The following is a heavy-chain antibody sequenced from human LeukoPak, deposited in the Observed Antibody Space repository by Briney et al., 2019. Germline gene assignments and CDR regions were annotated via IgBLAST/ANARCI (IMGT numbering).Heavy chain of an antibody. CDR2: ISGSGKTI. Sequence: GSLRLSCAGSGFTFSSYSMSWVRHAPGKGLEWVSYISGSGKTIYYADSVKGRFTISRDNTKISLYLQMNSLRAEDTAVYYCARGHPGYCSSTSCFYYYYGMDVWGQGTTVTVSS. D-gene: IGHD2-2*01. CDR1: GFTFSSYS. J-gene: IGHJ6*02. CDR3: ARGHPGYCSSTSCFYYYYGMDV. V-gene: IGHV3-48*01.